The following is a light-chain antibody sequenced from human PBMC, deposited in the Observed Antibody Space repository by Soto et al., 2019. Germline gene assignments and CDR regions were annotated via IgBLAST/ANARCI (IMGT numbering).Light chain of an antibody. Sequence: QSVLTQPASVSGSPGQSITISCTGTSSDVGGYNYVSWYRQHPGKAPKLMIYEVSRRPSGVSNRFSGSKSGNTASLTISGLQAEDEADYYCGSYTTSSTRVFGGGTKVTVL. CDR3: GSYTTSSTRV. V-gene: IGLV2-14*01. J-gene: IGLJ3*02. CDR2: EVS. CDR1: SSDVGGYNY.